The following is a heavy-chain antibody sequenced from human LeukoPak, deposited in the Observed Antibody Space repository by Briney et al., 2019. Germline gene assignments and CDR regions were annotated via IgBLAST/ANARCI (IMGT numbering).Heavy chain of an antibody. CDR2: INPNSGGT. V-gene: IGHV1-2*02. Sequence: ASVKVSCKASGYTFTGYYMHWVRQAPGQGLEWMGWINPNSGGTNYAQKFQGRVTMTRDTSISTAYMDLSRLRSDDTAVYYCARDRQSYYDSSGPEDVWGKGTTVTVSS. D-gene: IGHD3-22*01. CDR1: GYTFTGYY. CDR3: ARDRQSYYDSSGPEDV. J-gene: IGHJ6*04.